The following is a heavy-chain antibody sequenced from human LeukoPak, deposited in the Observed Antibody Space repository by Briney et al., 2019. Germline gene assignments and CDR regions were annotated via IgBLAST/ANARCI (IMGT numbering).Heavy chain of an antibody. D-gene: IGHD1-26*01. J-gene: IGHJ3*02. CDR3: TRDSPTPWEAQAFDI. Sequence: GGSLRLSCTASGFTFGDYAMSWFRQAPGKGLEWVGFIRSKAYGGTTEYAASVKGRFTISRDDSKSIAYLQMNSLKTEDTAVYYCTRDSPTPWEAQAFDIWGQGTMVTVSS. CDR2: IRSKAYGGTT. V-gene: IGHV3-49*03. CDR1: GFTFGDYA.